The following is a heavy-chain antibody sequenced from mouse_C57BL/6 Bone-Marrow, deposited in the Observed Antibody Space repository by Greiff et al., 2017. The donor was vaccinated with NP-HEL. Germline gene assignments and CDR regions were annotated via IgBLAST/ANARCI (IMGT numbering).Heavy chain of an antibody. CDR1: GFTFSDFY. Sequence: EVKLMESGGGLVQSGRSLRLSCATSGFTFSDFYMEWVRQAPGKGLEWIAASRNKANDYTTEYSASVKGRFIVSRDTSQSILYLPMNALRAEDTAIDYWEREGGGLRDLWYFDVWGTGTTVTVSS. CDR2: SRNKANDYTT. CDR3: EREGGGLRDLWYFDV. D-gene: IGHD2-2*01. V-gene: IGHV7-1*01. J-gene: IGHJ1*03.